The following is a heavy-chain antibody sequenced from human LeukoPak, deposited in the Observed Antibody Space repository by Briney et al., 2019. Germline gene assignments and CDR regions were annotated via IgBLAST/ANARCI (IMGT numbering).Heavy chain of an antibody. CDR3: ARQRKVLINLDAFDI. D-gene: IGHD3-16*01. CDR2: IYYSGST. J-gene: IGHJ3*02. Sequence: SETLSLTCTVSGGSISSSSYYWGWIRQPPGKGLEWIGSIYYSGSTYYNPSLKSRVTISVDTSKNQFSLKLSSVTATDTAVYYCARQRKVLINLDAFDIWGQGTMVTVSS. CDR1: GGSISSSSYY. V-gene: IGHV4-39*01.